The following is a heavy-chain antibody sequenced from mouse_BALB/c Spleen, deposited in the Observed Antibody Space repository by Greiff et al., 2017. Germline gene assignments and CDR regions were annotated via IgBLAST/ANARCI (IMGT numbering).Heavy chain of an antibody. CDR1: GFTFSSYA. J-gene: IGHJ3*01. D-gene: IGHD1-1*01. Sequence: DVKLVESGGGLVKPGGSLKLSCAASGFTFSSYAMSWVRQTPEKRLEWVATISSGGSYTYYPDSVKGRFTISRDNAKNTLYLQMSSLRSEDTAMYYCARRETTVVEGFAYWGQGTLVTVSA. CDR2: ISSGGSYT. V-gene: IGHV5-9-3*01. CDR3: ARRETTVVEGFAY.